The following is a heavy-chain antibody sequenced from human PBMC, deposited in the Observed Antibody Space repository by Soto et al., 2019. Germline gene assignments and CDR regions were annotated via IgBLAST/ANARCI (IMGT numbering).Heavy chain of an antibody. CDR2: IYWDDDK. V-gene: IGHV2-5*02. J-gene: IGHJ4*02. CDR1: GFSLSTTAVG. CDR3: AHIAYAWVLGGFDY. Sequence: QITLKESGPTLVKPTQTLTLTCTFSGFSLSTTAVGVGWIRQPPGKVLEWVALIYWDDDKRYSPSLKSRLTITKYTSKLQVVLTMTNMYPVDTATYYCAHIAYAWVLGGFDYWGQGTLVTVSS. D-gene: IGHD3-16*01.